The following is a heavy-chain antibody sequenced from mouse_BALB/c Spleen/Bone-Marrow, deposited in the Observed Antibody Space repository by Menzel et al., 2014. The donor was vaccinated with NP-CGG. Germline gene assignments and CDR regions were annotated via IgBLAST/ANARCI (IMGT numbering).Heavy chain of an antibody. D-gene: IGHD1-1*01. Sequence: SCSSLCVSLTSYAVHWVRQSPGQGLEWLGVIWSGGSTDYNAAFISRLSISKDNSQSQVFLKMNSLQANDTAIYYCARNVYYYGSSPMDYWGQGTSVTVSS. V-gene: IGHV2-2*02. CDR1: VSLTSYA. J-gene: IGHJ4*01. CDR3: ARNVYYYGSSPMDY. CDR2: IWSGGST.